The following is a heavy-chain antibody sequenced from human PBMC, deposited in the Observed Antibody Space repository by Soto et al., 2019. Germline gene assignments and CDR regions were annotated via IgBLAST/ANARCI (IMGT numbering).Heavy chain of an antibody. CDR1: GGSIRSFY. J-gene: IGHJ6*02. CDR3: ARGRSNKFYYGLDV. V-gene: IGHV4-4*07. Sequence: SETLSLTCSVSGGSIRSFYWSWIRQTAGQGLEWIGRIYTTVNTNYNPSLRRRVTMSVDMSKSQFSLRLSSVTAADTAVYYCARGRSNKFYYGLDVWGQGSTVTVSS. CDR2: IYTTVNT.